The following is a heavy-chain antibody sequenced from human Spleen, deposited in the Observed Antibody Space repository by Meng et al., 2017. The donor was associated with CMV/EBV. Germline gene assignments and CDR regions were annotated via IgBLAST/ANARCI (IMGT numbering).Heavy chain of an antibody. CDR2: ISGAGAL. D-gene: IGHD2-2*01. CDR1: GVRFSDYF. J-gene: IGHJ4*02. V-gene: IGHV3-11*01. Sequence: GGSLRLSCAASGVRFSDYFMTWIRQAPGKGLEWVSYISGAGALDYADSVRGRFTISRDNAKNSVFLQMNSLTVEDTAVYYCATGRDCSITTCQVLGMDVWGQGTLVTVSS. CDR3: ATGRDCSITTCQVLGMDV.